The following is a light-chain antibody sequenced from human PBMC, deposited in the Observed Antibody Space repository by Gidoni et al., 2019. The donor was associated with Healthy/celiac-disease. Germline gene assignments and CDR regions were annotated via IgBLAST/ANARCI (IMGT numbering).Light chain of an antibody. CDR2: GAS. V-gene: IGKV3-15*01. CDR1: QSVSSN. CDR3: QQYNNWPL. J-gene: IGKJ3*01. Sequence: EIVMTQSPATLSVSPEERATLSCRASQSVSSNLAWYQQKPGQAPRRLIYGASTRATGIPARFSGSGSGTEFTLTISSLQSEDFAVYYCQQYNNWPLFGPGTKVDIK.